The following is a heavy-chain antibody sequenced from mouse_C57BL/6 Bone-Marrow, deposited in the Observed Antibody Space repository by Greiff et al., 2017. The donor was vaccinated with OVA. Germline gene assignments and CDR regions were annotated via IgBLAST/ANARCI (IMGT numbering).Heavy chain of an antibody. Sequence: EVKVVESGGGLVQPGGSLSLSCAASGFTFTDYYMSWVRQPPGKALEWLGFIRNKANGYTTEYSASVKGRFTISRDNSQSILYLRMNALRAEDSATYYCARYSKRYFDVWGTGTTVTVSS. CDR1: GFTFTDYY. CDR3: ARYSKRYFDV. V-gene: IGHV7-3*01. J-gene: IGHJ1*03. CDR2: IRNKANGYTT.